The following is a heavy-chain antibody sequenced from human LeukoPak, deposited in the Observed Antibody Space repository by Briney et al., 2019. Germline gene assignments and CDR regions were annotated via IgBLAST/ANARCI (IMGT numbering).Heavy chain of an antibody. CDR1: GFTFSSYA. CDR2: ISGSGGST. CDR3: ARGGRSPRWFDP. Sequence: GGSLRLSCAASGFTFSSYAMSWVRQAPGKGLEWVSAISGSGGSTYYADSVKGRFTISRDNSKNTLYLQMNSLRAEDTAVYYCARGGRSPRWFDPWGQGTLVTVSS. D-gene: IGHD3-10*01. V-gene: IGHV3-23*01. J-gene: IGHJ5*02.